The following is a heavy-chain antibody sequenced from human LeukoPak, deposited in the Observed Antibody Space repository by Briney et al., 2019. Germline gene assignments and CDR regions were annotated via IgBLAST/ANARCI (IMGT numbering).Heavy chain of an antibody. J-gene: IGHJ4*02. V-gene: IGHV3-11*01. CDR2: ISSSGSTI. D-gene: IGHD3/OR15-3a*01. CDR1: GFTFSDYY. CDR3: AKDRPPLGWSLASGYFDY. Sequence: GGSLRLSCAASGFTFSDYYMSWIRQAPGKGLEWVSYISSSGSTIYYADSVKGRFTISRDNAKNSLYLQMNSLRAEDTAVYYCAKDRPPLGWSLASGYFDYWGQGTLVTVSS.